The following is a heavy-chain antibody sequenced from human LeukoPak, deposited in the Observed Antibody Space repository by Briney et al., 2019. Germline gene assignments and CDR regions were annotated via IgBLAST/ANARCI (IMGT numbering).Heavy chain of an antibody. D-gene: IGHD2-21*02. Sequence: GGSLRLSCAASGSTFSSYSMNWVRQAPRKGLEWVSSISSSSSYIYYADSVKGRFTISRDNSKNTLYLQMNSLRAEDTAVYYCARAFVVVTAIPDYWGQGTLVTVSS. J-gene: IGHJ4*02. V-gene: IGHV3-21*01. CDR2: ISSSSSYI. CDR1: GSTFSSYS. CDR3: ARAFVVVTAIPDY.